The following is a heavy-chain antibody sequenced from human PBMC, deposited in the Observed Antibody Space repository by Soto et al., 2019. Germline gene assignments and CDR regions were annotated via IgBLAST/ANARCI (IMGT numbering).Heavy chain of an antibody. CDR3: ARVAPGAWYFDP. Sequence: VQLVESGGGLVQPGGSLRLSCAASGFSFSSYWMHWVSQAPGKGLVWVSRIKTDGSIITYADSVKGRFTISRDNPQNSLYLPMNSLRAEDQAVYFCARVAPGAWYFDPWGRGTLVSVPP. J-gene: IGHJ2*01. CDR2: IKTDGSII. CDR1: GFSFSSYW. D-gene: IGHD3-10*01. V-gene: IGHV3-74*01.